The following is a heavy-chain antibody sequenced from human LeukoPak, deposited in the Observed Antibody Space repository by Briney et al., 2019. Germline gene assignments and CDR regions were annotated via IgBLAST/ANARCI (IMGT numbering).Heavy chain of an antibody. CDR3: ARGDDFSGDH. J-gene: IGHJ4*02. CDR1: GFTFSNFW. V-gene: IGHV3-7*04. Sequence: GGSLRLSCAVSGFTFSNFWMSWVRQAPGRGLEWVANIHPEGNEKYHVESVKGRFTISRDNTKNLLFLQMNGLRVEGTAVYYCARGDDFSGDHWGQGTLVTVSS. CDR2: IHPEGNEK. D-gene: IGHD1-1*01.